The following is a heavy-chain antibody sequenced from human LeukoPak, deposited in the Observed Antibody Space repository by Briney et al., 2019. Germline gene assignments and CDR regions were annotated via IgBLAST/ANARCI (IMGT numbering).Heavy chain of an antibody. Sequence: RASVKVSCKASGGTFSSYAISWVRQAPGQGLEWMGGIIPIFGTANYAQKFQGRVTITADESTSTAYMELSSLRSEDTAVYYCARGDLIAAAGSFDYWGQGTLVTVS. D-gene: IGHD6-13*01. J-gene: IGHJ4*02. CDR1: GGTFSSYA. V-gene: IGHV1-69*01. CDR2: IIPIFGTA. CDR3: ARGDLIAAAGSFDY.